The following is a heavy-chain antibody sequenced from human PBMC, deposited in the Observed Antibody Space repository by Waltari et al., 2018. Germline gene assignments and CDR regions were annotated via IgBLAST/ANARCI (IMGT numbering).Heavy chain of an antibody. CDR3: RLLYFYNNTGYYSPSPYYYYTDV. V-gene: IGHV3-53*01. J-gene: IGHJ6*03. CDR2: IYSGGAT. CDR1: GFTPCRTY. Sequence: EVKLMELGGDLLQPGGYLRISCAASGFTPCRTYMSWVRLAPGKGLEWVSIIYSGGATYYADSVKGRFTISRDNSKNTFYLQMNSLRAEDTAVYYCRLLYFYNNTGYYSPSPYYYYTDVWGKGTTVTVSS. D-gene: IGHD3-22*01.